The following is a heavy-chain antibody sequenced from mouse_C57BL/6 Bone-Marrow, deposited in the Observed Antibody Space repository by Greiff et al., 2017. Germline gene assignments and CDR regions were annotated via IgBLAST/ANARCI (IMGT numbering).Heavy chain of an antibody. Sequence: EVQGVESGGGLVQSGRSLRLSCATSGFTFSDFYMEWVRQAPGQGLEWIAASRNKANDYTTEYSASVKGRFIVSRDTSQSILYLQMNALRAEDAAIYCCARDETDYCAVDYWGQGTSVTVSA. CDR2: SRNKANDYTT. V-gene: IGHV7-1*01. D-gene: IGHD4-1*01. J-gene: IGHJ4*01. CDR3: ARDETDYCAVDY. CDR1: GFTFSDFY.